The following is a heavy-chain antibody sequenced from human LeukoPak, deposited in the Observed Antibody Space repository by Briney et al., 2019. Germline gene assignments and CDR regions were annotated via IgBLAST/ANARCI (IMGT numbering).Heavy chain of an antibody. Sequence: GGSLRPSCAASGFTFSDYYMGWIRQAPGKGLEWVSYISSSGSTIYYADSVKGRFTISRDNAKNSLYLQMNSLRAEDTAVYYCARVRTYYYGSGRTDAFDIWGQGTMVTVSS. D-gene: IGHD3-10*01. CDR1: GFTFSDYY. CDR3: ARVRTYYYGSGRTDAFDI. J-gene: IGHJ3*02. CDR2: ISSSGSTI. V-gene: IGHV3-11*01.